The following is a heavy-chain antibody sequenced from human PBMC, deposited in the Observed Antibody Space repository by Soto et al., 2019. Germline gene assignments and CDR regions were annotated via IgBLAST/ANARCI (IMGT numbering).Heavy chain of an antibody. CDR2: IIPIFGTA. J-gene: IGHJ3*02. D-gene: IGHD3-22*01. V-gene: IGHV1-69*13. Sequence: GASVKVSCKASGGTFSSYAISWVRQAPGQGLEWMGGIIPIFGTANYAQKFQGRVTITADESTSTAYMELSSLRSEDTAVYYCASVPSSGDYDSSGYYHAFDIWGQGTMVTVSS. CDR1: GGTFSSYA. CDR3: ASVPSSGDYDSSGYYHAFDI.